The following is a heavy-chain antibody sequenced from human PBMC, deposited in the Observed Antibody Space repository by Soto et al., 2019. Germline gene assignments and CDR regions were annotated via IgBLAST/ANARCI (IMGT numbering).Heavy chain of an antibody. V-gene: IGHV1-69*01. CDR1: GGRFTNYA. J-gene: IGHJ6*02. CDR2: IITFFGAA. Sequence: QVQLVQSGAEVRKPGSSVRVSCKASGGRFTNYAFNWMRQAPGQGLEWLGGIITFFGAAMYAQKFQGRVTITADELTTTAYMELSDLRSEDTAVYYCARGGKERFRGSGMDVWGQGTTVTVSS. CDR3: ARGGKERFRGSGMDV. D-gene: IGHD1-1*01.